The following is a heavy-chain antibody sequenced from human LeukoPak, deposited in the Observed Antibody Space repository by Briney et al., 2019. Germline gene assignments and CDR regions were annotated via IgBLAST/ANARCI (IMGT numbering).Heavy chain of an antibody. V-gene: IGHV4-4*02. CDR3: ARRHNFDISAYSQALDY. J-gene: IGHJ4*02. CDR2: IYHSGST. Sequence: SETLSLTCAVSGGSISSSNWWNWVRQPPGKGLEWIGDIYHSGSTNYNPSLKSRLIISVDKSKNQFSLRLSSVTAADTAVYHCARRHNFDISAYSQALDYWGQGTLVTVSS. CDR1: GGSISSSNW. D-gene: IGHD3-22*01.